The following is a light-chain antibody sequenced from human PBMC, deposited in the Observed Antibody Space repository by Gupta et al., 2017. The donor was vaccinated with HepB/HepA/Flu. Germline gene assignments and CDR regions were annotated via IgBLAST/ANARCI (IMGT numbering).Light chain of an antibody. J-gene: IGKJ4*01. V-gene: IGKV1-39*01. Sequence: DIQTTQSPSSLSASVGDRVTITCRASQSIISFLSWYQQKPGRTPKLLIYTASSLQSGVPSRFSGSGSGTDFTLTISSLQPEDFATYYGQQNYKTPLTFGGGTNVEIK. CDR3: QQNYKTPLT. CDR2: TAS. CDR1: QSIISF.